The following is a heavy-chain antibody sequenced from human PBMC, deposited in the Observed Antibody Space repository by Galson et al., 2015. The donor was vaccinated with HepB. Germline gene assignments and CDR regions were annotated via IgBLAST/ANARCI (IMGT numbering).Heavy chain of an antibody. J-gene: IGHJ4*02. CDR2: ICYSGST. V-gene: IGHV4-61*01. Sequence: SETLSLTCTVSGGSVSSCCYYWSWLRPPPGKGLVWIGYICYSGSTNYYPSLKSPVTISVDTAKNQLSLRLISVTAADTTVYYCARGRGVVVPAALDNWCPGTLCTVSS. CDR1: GGSVSSCCYY. CDR3: ARGRGVVVPAALDN. D-gene: IGHD2-2*01.